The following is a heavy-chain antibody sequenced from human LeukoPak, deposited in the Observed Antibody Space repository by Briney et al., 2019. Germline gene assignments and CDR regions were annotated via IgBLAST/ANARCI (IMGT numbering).Heavy chain of an antibody. CDR1: GYTFTGYY. J-gene: IGHJ3*02. CDR2: INPNSGGT. V-gene: IGHV1-2*02. CDR3: ASINSGSYYHDAFDI. Sequence: GASVKVSXKASGYTFTGYYMHWVRQAPGQGLEWIGWINPNSGGTNYAQKFQGRVTMTRDTSISTAYMELSRLRSDDTAVYYCASINSGSYYHDAFDIWGQGTMVTVSS. D-gene: IGHD1-26*01.